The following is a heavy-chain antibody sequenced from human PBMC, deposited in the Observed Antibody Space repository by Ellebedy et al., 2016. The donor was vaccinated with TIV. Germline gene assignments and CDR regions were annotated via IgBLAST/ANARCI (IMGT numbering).Heavy chain of an antibody. CDR2: MNPNSGNT. CDR1: GYTFTGYY. J-gene: IGHJ4*02. Sequence: ASVKVSCXASGYTFTGYYMHWVRQAPGQGLEWMGWMNPNSGNTGYAQKFQGRVTMTRNTSISTAYMELSSLRSEDTAVYYCAREVKAAAGDYWGQGTLVTVSS. CDR3: AREVKAAAGDY. V-gene: IGHV1-8*02. D-gene: IGHD6-13*01.